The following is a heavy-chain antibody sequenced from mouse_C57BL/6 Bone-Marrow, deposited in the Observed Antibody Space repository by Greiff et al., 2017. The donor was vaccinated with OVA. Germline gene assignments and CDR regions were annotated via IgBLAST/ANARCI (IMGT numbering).Heavy chain of an antibody. J-gene: IGHJ2*01. Sequence: VQLQQSGAELARPGASVKLSCKASGYTFTSYGISWVKQRTGQGLEWIGEIYPRSGNTYYNEKFKGKATLTADKSSSTAYMELRGLTSEDSAVYFGAREGGIYYYGSSYCYWGQGTTLTVSS. V-gene: IGHV1-81*01. D-gene: IGHD1-1*01. CDR3: AREGGIYYYGSSYCY. CDR1: GYTFTSYG. CDR2: IYPRSGNT.